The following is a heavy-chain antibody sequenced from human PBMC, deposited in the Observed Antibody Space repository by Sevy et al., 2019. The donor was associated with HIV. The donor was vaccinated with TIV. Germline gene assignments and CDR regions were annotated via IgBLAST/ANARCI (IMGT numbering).Heavy chain of an antibody. J-gene: IGHJ4*02. D-gene: IGHD7-27*01. Sequence: SETLSLTCVVSGYSISSYYWWDRFRRPPGKGLEWIGAIHYSGDTQYTPSLKSRVTVSADTSKNQFSLSLSFMTAADTAIYYCASHDWGREDYWGQGILVTVSS. CDR3: ASHDWGREDY. CDR1: GYSISSYYW. V-gene: IGHV4-38-2*01. CDR2: IHYSGDT.